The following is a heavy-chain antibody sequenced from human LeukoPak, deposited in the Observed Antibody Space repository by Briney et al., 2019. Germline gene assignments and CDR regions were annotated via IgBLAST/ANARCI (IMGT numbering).Heavy chain of an antibody. CDR3: TKAGTTGIHHWFDP. CDR2: IYHSGGS. V-gene: IGHV4-38-2*01. D-gene: IGHD1-1*01. CDR1: GYSISNDYY. Sequence: SETLCPTCVVSGYSISNDYYWGWIRQPPGKGLEWIGNIYHSGGSYYNPSLKSRVTILVDTSKNQFSLKLSSVTAADTAVYYCTKAGTTGIHHWFDPWGQGNLVTVSS. J-gene: IGHJ5*02.